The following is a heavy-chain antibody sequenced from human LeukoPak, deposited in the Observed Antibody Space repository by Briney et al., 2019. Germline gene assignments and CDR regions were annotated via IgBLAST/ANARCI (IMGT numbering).Heavy chain of an antibody. CDR2: IGTAGDT. V-gene: IGHV3-13*01. D-gene: IGHD6-13*01. Sequence: GGSLRLSCAASGVIFSNYDMHWVRQAAGKGLEWVSGIGTAGDTYYPGSVKGRFTISRENAKNSLYLHMNSLSAGDTAMYYCASSPAYSSSWYAIDTWGQGNLVTVSS. CDR3: ASSPAYSSSWYAIDT. CDR1: GVIFSNYD. J-gene: IGHJ5*02.